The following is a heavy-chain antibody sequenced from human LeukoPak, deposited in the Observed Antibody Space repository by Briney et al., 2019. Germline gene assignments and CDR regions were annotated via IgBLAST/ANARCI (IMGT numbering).Heavy chain of an antibody. CDR2: IFGDGVKT. J-gene: IGHJ6*02. D-gene: IGHD3-16*01. CDR1: GFTFSGHS. CDR3: ARVGDWSNYFGMDA. Sequence: GGSLRLSCAASGFTFSGHSMTWVRQTPGKGLEWVSVIFGDGVKTYYADSLKGRFTISRDNSKSTLYLQMNSLRADDTAVYYCARVGDWSNYFGMDAWGQGTTASVSS. V-gene: IGHV3-23*01.